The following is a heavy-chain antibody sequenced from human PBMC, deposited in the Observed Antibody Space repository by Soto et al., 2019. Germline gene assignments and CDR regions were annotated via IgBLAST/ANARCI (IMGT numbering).Heavy chain of an antibody. D-gene: IGHD6-13*01. CDR2: IWYDGSNK. CDR3: ARDHIALDY. V-gene: IGHV3-33*01. Sequence: GGSLRLSCAASGFTFSGYGMHWVRQAPGKGLEWVAVIWYDGSNKYYAGSVKGRFTISRDNSKKTVYLQMNSLRAEDTAVYYCARDHIALDYWGQGTQVTVSS. CDR1: GFTFSGYG. J-gene: IGHJ4*02.